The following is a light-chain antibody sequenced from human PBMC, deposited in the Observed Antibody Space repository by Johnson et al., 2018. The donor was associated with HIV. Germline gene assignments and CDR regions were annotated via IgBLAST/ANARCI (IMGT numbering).Light chain of an antibody. V-gene: IGLV1-51*02. CDR3: GTWDSSLSAGI. CDR1: SSNIGNNY. CDR2: ENN. J-gene: IGLJ1*01. Sequence: QSVLTQPPSVSAAPGQKVTISCSGSSSNIGNNYVSWYRQLPGTAPKLLIYENNKRPSGIPDRFSGSKSGTSATLGITGLQTGDEADYYCGTWDSSLSAGIFRPGTTVTVL.